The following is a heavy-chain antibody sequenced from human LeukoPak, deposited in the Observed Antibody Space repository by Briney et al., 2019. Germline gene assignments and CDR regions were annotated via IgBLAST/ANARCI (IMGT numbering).Heavy chain of an antibody. CDR1: GFTFGDYA. D-gene: IGHD2-2*02. CDR3: TRDGEYCSSTSCYRYYYYMDV. CDR2: IRSKAYGGTT. V-gene: IGHV3-49*04. J-gene: IGHJ6*03. Sequence: GGSLRLSCTASGFTFGDYAMSWVRQAPGKGLEWVGFIRSKAYGGTTEYAASVKGRFTISRDDSKSIAYLQMNSLKTEDTAVYYCTRDGEYCSSTSCYRYYYYMDVWGKGTTVTVSS.